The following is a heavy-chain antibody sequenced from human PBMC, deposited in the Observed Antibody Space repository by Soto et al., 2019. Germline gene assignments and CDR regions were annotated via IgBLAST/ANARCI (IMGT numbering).Heavy chain of an antibody. Sequence: QVQLQESGPGLVKPSQTLSLTCTVSGGSISSGGYYWSWIRQHPGKGLEWIGYIYYSGSTYYNPSLKSRFTISEDNSKSPFYLKLSSLTTADTAMYYCARSVVVAGACHFGYWGQGTLVTVSS. CDR1: GGSISSGGYY. V-gene: IGHV4-31*03. D-gene: IGHD6-13*01. CDR3: ARSVVVAGACHFGY. J-gene: IGHJ4*02. CDR2: IYYSGST.